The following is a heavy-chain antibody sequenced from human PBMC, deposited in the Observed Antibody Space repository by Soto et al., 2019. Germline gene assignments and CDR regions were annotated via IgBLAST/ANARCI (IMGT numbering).Heavy chain of an antibody. CDR1: GGTFSSYA. Sequence: SVKVSCKASGGTFSSYAISWVRQAPGQGLEWMGGIIPIFGTANYAQKFQGRVTITADESTSTAYMELSSLRSEDTAVYYCARGRRSRITMVRDALSGEYYYYYGMDVWGQGTTVTVSS. J-gene: IGHJ6*02. CDR3: ARGRRSRITMVRDALSGEYYYYYGMDV. V-gene: IGHV1-69*13. CDR2: IIPIFGTA. D-gene: IGHD3-10*01.